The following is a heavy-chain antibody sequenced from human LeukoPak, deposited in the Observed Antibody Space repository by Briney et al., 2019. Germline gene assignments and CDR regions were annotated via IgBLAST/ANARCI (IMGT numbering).Heavy chain of an antibody. V-gene: IGHV4-34*01. Sequence: PSETLSHTCAVYGGSFSGYYWSWIRQPPGKGLEWIGEINHSGSTNYNPSLKSRVTISVDTSKNQFSLKLSSVTAADTAVYYCARGATAGATVVKYFQHWGQGTLVTVSS. J-gene: IGHJ1*01. CDR3: ARGATAGATVVKYFQH. D-gene: IGHD4-23*01. CDR1: GGSFSGYY. CDR2: INHSGST.